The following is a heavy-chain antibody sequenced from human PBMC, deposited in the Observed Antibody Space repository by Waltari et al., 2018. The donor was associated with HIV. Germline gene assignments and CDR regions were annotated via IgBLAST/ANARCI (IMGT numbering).Heavy chain of an antibody. CDR1: HDSVTNNYYY. CDR2: LYYRGIP. J-gene: IGHJ5*02. CDR3: ARSPFTNVASTRKLGWLDP. Sequence: QVQLQESGPGLVKPSETLSLSCIVSHDSVTNNYYYWSCIRQSPGNGLAWIGSLYYRGIPFYNPSLRRRVAMSLDTSRNQFSLNLTSVTVADTAFYYCARSPFTNVASTRKLGWLDPWGQGKLVTVSS. V-gene: IGHV4-39*01. D-gene: IGHD3-16*01.